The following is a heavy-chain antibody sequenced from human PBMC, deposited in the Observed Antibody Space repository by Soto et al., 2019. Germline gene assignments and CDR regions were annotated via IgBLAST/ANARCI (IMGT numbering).Heavy chain of an antibody. Sequence: GGSLRLSCAASGFTFSSYGMHWVRQAPGKGLECVSVIYSGGSTYYADSVKGRFTISRDNSKNTLYLQMNSLRAEDTAVYYCARAFYYDSSGYITDYWGQGTLVTVSS. CDR1: GFTFSSYG. CDR3: ARAFYYDSSGYITDY. CDR2: IYSGGST. J-gene: IGHJ4*02. D-gene: IGHD3-22*01. V-gene: IGHV3-53*01.